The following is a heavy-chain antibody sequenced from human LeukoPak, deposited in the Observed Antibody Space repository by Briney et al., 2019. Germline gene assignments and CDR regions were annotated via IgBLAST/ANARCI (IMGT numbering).Heavy chain of an antibody. J-gene: IGHJ4*02. Sequence: PSETLSLTCTVSGGSISSSNYYWGWIRQPPGQGLEWIGSIDNSGYTYKNPSVESRVTISVDRSRKQFSLKLSSVTAADTAVYYCARNVRGGSTYLDYWGQGTLVTVSS. CDR2: IDNSGYT. V-gene: IGHV4-39*07. CDR3: ARNVRGGSTYLDY. D-gene: IGHD3-16*01. CDR1: GGSISSSNYY.